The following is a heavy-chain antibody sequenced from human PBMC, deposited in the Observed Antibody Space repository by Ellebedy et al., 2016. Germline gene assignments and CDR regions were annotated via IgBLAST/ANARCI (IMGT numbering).Heavy chain of an antibody. V-gene: IGHV1-69*13. J-gene: IGHJ2*01. CDR3: ARDLALWYFDL. CDR2: IIPIFGTA. D-gene: IGHD3-16*01. Sequence: SVKVSXXASGYTFTGYYMHWVRQAPGQGLEWMGGIIPIFGTANYAQKFQGRVTITADESTSTAYMELSSLRSEDTAVYYCARDLALWYFDLWGRGTLVTVSS. CDR1: GYTFTGYY.